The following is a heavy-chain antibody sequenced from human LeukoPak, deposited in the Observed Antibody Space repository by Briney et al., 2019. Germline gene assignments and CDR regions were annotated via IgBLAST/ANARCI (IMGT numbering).Heavy chain of an antibody. Sequence: GGSLRLSCAASGFIFSNYAMSWVRQAPGKGLEWVSGISGSGGSTVYADSVKGRFTISRDNSKNIMYLQMNSLRAEDTAVYYCTRLDYDFWSLDVWGKGTTVTVSS. D-gene: IGHD3-3*01. J-gene: IGHJ6*04. V-gene: IGHV3-23*01. CDR1: GFIFSNYA. CDR2: ISGSGGST. CDR3: TRLDYDFWSLDV.